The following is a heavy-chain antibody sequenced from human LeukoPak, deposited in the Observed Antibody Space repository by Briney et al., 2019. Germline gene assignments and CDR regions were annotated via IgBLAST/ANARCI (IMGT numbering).Heavy chain of an antibody. V-gene: IGHV3-73*01. J-gene: IGHJ4*02. D-gene: IGHD3-10*01. CDR2: IRSKANSYAT. Sequence: GGSLRLSCAASGFTFSGSAMHWVRQASGKGLEWVGRIRSKANSYATTYAASVKGRFTIPRDDSKNTAYLQMNSLKTEDTAVYYCTCSIRGVIVPDDYWGQGTLVTVSS. CDR3: TCSIRGVIVPDDY. CDR1: GFTFSGSA.